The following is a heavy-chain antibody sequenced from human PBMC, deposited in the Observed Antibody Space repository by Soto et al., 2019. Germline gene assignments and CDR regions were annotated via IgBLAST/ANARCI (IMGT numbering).Heavy chain of an antibody. J-gene: IGHJ6*02. CDR1: GFSLRTSGMC. Sequence: SGPTLVSPTQTLTLTCTFSGFSLRTSGMCVSWIRQPPGKALEWLALIDWDDDKYYSTSLKTRLTISKDTSKNQVVLTMTNMDPVDTATYYCARTLYYYDSSGYAHYAMDVWGQGTTVTVSS. V-gene: IGHV2-70*01. CDR3: ARTLYYYDSSGYAHYAMDV. CDR2: IDWDDDK. D-gene: IGHD3-22*01.